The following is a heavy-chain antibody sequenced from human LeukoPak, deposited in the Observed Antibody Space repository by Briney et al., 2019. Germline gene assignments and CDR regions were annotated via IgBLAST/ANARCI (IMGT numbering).Heavy chain of an antibody. V-gene: IGHV1-8*01. J-gene: IGHJ5*02. CDR3: ARWGSSTSCYDP. CDR1: GYTFTSYV. Sequence: ASVKVSCKASGYTFTSYVINGVGQATGQGLEWMGWMNPNRGNTPYAHKFQGRVTMTRNTSISTAYMELSSLRSEDTAVYYCARWGSSTSCYDPWGQGTLVTVSS. CDR2: MNPNRGNT. D-gene: IGHD2-2*01.